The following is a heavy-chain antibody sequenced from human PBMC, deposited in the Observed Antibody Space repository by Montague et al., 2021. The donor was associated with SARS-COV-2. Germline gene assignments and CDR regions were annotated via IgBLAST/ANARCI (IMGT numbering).Heavy chain of an antibody. V-gene: IGHV4-39*01. Sequence: SETLSLTCTVSGGSVRSAIYYWGWIRQPPEKGLEWIGRVYYTGRTSYXXXLMGRVTISVDTSQNQFSLKLNSVTAADMAVYFCARHKRAVEREPLGGMDDWGQGTTVIVSS. CDR3: ARHKRAVEREPLGGMDD. CDR2: VYYTGRT. CDR1: GGSVRSAIYY. D-gene: IGHD1-26*01. J-gene: IGHJ6*02.